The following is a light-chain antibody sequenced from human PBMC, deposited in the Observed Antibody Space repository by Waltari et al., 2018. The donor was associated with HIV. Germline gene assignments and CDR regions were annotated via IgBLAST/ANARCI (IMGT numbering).Light chain of an antibody. V-gene: IGLV2-8*01. CDR3: MSYTGHNRWV. CDR2: EVS. J-gene: IGLJ3*02. CDR1: IGYVGGYDY. Sequence: QSALTQPPSASGSPGQSLTISCTGTIGYVGGYDYVSWYQHNPGKAPKLLIYEVSQRPSGVPARFSGSKSGNTASLTVSGLQAEDEADYHCMSYTGHNRWVFGGGTKLTVL.